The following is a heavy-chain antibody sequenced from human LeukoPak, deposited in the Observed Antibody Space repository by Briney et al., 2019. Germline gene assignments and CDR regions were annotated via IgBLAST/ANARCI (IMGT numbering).Heavy chain of an antibody. CDR1: GGSFSGYY. CDR2: INHSGST. CDR3: ARQLAGGSYYFDH. V-gene: IGHV4-34*01. Sequence: PSETLSLTCAVYGGSFSGYYWSWIRQPPGKGLEWIGEINHSGSTNYNPSLKSRVTISVDTSKNQFSLKLSSVTAADTAVYYCARQLAGGSYYFDHWGQGTLVTVSS. D-gene: IGHD1-26*01. J-gene: IGHJ4*02.